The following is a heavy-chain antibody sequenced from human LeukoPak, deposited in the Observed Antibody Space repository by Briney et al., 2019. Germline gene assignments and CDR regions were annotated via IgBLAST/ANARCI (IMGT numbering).Heavy chain of an antibody. CDR3: ARQITLERRHPYYFDN. Sequence: SETLSLTCTVSGGSISSYYWSWIRQPPGKGLEWIGYIYYSGTTNYNPSLKSRVTISVDTSKNQFSLKMTSVTAADTAVYYCARQITLERRHPYYFDNWGQGTLVTVSS. CDR1: GGSISSYY. J-gene: IGHJ4*02. V-gene: IGHV4-59*08. D-gene: IGHD1-1*01. CDR2: IYYSGTT.